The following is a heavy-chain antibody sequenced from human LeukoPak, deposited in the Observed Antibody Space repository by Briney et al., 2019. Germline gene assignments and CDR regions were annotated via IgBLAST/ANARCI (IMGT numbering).Heavy chain of an antibody. CDR1: GYTFTSYD. J-gene: IGHJ3*02. D-gene: IGHD3-9*01. CDR3: ARSPMRRDILTGPAFVI. V-gene: IGHV1-8*01. CDR2: MNPNSGNT. Sequence: ASVKVSCKASGYTFTSYDINWLRQATGQGLEWMGWMNPNSGNTGYAQKFQGRVTMTRNTSISTAYMELSSLRSEDTAVYYCARSPMRRDILTGPAFVIWGQGTMATVSS.